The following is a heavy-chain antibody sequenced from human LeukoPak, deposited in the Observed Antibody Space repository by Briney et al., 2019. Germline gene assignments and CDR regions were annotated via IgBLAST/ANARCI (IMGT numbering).Heavy chain of an antibody. D-gene: IGHD3-10*01. V-gene: IGHV3-23*01. CDR2: ISGSGGST. J-gene: IGHJ4*02. CDR3: ANDQSGYSPPHWALEN. Sequence: GGSLRLSCAVSVFTFCNSAMSWVRQAPGKGLEWVSAISGSGGSTYYADSVKGRFTISRDNPKNTLYLQMNSLRADDTAVYYCANDQSGYSPPHWALENWGQGTLVAVSS. CDR1: VFTFCNSA.